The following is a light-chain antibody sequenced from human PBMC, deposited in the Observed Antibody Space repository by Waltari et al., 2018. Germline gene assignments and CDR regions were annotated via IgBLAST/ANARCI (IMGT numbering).Light chain of an antibody. CDR3: QQYYSRRT. CDR2: WAS. J-gene: IGKJ1*01. V-gene: IGKV4-1*01. Sequence: DIVMTQSPDSLAVSLGERVTINCKSSQSLLYNSNDKNYLAGYPQKPGQPPKLLFYWASTRHSGVPDRFGGSGSATDFTLTISSLQAEDVAVYYCQQYYSRRTFGQGTRVEIK. CDR1: QSLLYNSNDKNY.